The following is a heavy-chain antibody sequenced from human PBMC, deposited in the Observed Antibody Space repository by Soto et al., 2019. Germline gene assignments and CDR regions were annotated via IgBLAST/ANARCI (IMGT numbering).Heavy chain of an antibody. CDR2: INPKSGGT. CDR3: ARDLAKGGGSAGFDY. D-gene: IGHD1-26*01. J-gene: IGHJ4*02. V-gene: IGHV1-2*02. Sequence: GASVKVSCKDSGYTFTVYYMHWVRQAPGQGLEWMGWINPKSGGTMYPQKFQGRVTMTWDTSISTAYMALTRLRSDDTAVYYCARDLAKGGGSAGFDYWGQGTLVNVSS. CDR1: GYTFTVYY.